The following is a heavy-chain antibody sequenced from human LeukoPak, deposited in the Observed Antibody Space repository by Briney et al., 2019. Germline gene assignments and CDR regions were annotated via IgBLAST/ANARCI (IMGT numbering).Heavy chain of an antibody. CDR1: GFRFSNHY. CDR2: INEDGSNK. V-gene: IGHV3-7*01. J-gene: IGHJ4*02. D-gene: IGHD6-19*01. CDR3: TRVIVAVPGYFDYFVF. Sequence: GGSLRLSCTASGFRFSNHYMRWIRQAPGKGLEWVANINEDGSNKWHLGSVKGRFTVSRDNDRNSLYLQMNSLRVEDTAVYYCTRVIVAVPGYFDYFVFWGQGVLVTVSS.